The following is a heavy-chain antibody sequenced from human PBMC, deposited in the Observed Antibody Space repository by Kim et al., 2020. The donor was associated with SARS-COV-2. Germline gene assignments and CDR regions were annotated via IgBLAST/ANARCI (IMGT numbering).Heavy chain of an antibody. CDR3: AKWKFVKVVVAAAAIDY. V-gene: IGHV3-23*01. CDR2: ISGSGGST. Sequence: GGSLRLSCAASGFTFSSYAMSWVRQAPGKGLEWVSAISGSGGSTYYADSVKGRFTISRDNSKNTLYLQMNSLRAEDTAVYYCAKWKFVKVVVAAAAIDYWGQGTLVTVSS. D-gene: IGHD2-15*01. CDR1: GFTFSSYA. J-gene: IGHJ4*02.